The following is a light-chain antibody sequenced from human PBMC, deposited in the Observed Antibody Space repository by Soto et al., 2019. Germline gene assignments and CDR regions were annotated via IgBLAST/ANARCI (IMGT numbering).Light chain of an antibody. J-gene: IGKJ1*01. V-gene: IGKV3-15*01. Sequence: IVLTHSPATLSVSPGDTATLSCRASQSVAGNLAWYQQKPGQPPRLLIYGVSTRATGVPARFSGSGSETEFTLTISSLQPDDFATYYCQQYNSWTFGQGTKVDIK. CDR1: QSVAGN. CDR2: GVS. CDR3: QQYNSWT.